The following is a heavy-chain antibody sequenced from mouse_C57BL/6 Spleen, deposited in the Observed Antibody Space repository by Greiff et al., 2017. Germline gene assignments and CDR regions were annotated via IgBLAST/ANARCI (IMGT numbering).Heavy chain of an antibody. V-gene: IGHV1-52*01. J-gene: IGHJ1*03. D-gene: IGHD1-1*01. Sequence: QVQLQQSGAELVRPGSSVKLSCKASGYTFTSSWMHWVKQRPIQGLEWIGNIDPSDSETHYNQKFKDKATLTVDKSSSPAYMQLSSLTSEDSAVYYCARGYGSSLSYWYFDVWGTGTTVTVSS. CDR3: ARGYGSSLSYWYFDV. CDR1: GYTFTSSW. CDR2: IDPSDSET.